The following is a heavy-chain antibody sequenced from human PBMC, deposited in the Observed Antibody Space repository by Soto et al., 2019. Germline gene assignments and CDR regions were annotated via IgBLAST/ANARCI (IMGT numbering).Heavy chain of an antibody. D-gene: IGHD3-3*01. CDR3: ARERKFDFWGKGLDV. J-gene: IGHJ6*02. CDR1: GYTFASYD. Sequence: ASVKVSCKASGYTFASYDINWVRQAPGQGLEWMGWMDPNSGSTGYAQNFQGRVTMTRNISINTVHMELSSLRSEDTAVYYCARERKFDFWGKGLDVWGQGTTVTVSS. V-gene: IGHV1-8*01. CDR2: MDPNSGST.